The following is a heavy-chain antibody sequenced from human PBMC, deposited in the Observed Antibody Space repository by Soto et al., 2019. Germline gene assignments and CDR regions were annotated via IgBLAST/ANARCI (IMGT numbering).Heavy chain of an antibody. Sequence: QVQLQESGPGLVKPSQTLSLICSVSGASIGSGDYYWSWIRRLPGKGLEWIGYVYYSGSTYSNPSLTRRVAISVDTSRNHFSLRLSYVTAADTAVYHCARGLSGSGSFVSSFDPWGQGTLVTVSS. CDR3: ARGLSGSGSFVSSFDP. J-gene: IGHJ5*02. V-gene: IGHV4-31*03. CDR1: GASIGSGDYY. D-gene: IGHD3-10*01. CDR2: VYYSGST.